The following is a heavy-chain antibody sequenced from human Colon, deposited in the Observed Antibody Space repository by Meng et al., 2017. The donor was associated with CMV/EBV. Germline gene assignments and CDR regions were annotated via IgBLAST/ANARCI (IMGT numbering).Heavy chain of an antibody. CDR3: AKELRGGDYCSSGY. CDR2: GYYSGDT. Sequence: GSLRLSCTVSGGSISNTNLYWGWVRQPPGKGLEWIGTGYYSGDTEYNPALKSRVTVSVDTSKNQFYLTMNSVTAADTAVYYCAKELRGGDYCSSGYWGRGTLVTVSS. D-gene: IGHD2-21*02. CDR1: GGSISNTNLY. J-gene: IGHJ4*02. V-gene: IGHV4-39*07.